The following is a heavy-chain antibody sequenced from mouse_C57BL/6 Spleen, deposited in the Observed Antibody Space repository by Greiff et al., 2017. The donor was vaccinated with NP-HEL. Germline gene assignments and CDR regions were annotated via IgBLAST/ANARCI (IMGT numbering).Heavy chain of an antibody. CDR3: ARALDSSGYVDY. V-gene: IGHV1-82*01. J-gene: IGHJ2*01. Sequence: QVQLQQSGPELVKPGASVKISCKASGYAFSSSWMNWVKQRPGKGLEWIGRIYPGDGDTNYNGKFKGKATLTADKSSSTAYMQLSSLTSEDSAVYFCARALDSSGYVDYWGQGTTLSVSS. D-gene: IGHD3-2*02. CDR2: IYPGDGDT. CDR1: GYAFSSSW.